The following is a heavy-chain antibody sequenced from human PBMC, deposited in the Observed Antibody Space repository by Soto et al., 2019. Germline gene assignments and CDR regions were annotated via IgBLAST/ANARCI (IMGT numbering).Heavy chain of an antibody. J-gene: IGHJ5*02. CDR1: GGSFSGYY. D-gene: IGHD2-2*01. CDR3: APVRDWFDP. Sequence: QVQLQQWGAGLLKPSETLSLTCAVYGGSFSGYYWNWIRQPPGKGLEWIGEIDHSGYTNYNPSLKSRVTISVDTSKNQFSLRLTSVTAADTAVYYCAPVRDWFDPWGQGTLVTVSS. V-gene: IGHV4-34*01. CDR2: IDHSGYT.